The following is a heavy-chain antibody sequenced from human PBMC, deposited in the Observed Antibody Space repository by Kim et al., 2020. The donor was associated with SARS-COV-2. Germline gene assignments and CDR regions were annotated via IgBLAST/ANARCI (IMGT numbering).Heavy chain of an antibody. CDR3: ARSSTVTTLGAGFDP. CDR1: GFTFSSYS. Sequence: GGSLRLSCAASGFTFSSYSMNWVRQAPGKGLEWVSSISSSSSYIYYADSVKGRFTISRDNAKNSLYLQMNSLRAEDTAVYYCARSSTVTTLGAGFDPWGQGTLVTVSS. D-gene: IGHD4-4*01. CDR2: ISSSSSYI. V-gene: IGHV3-21*01. J-gene: IGHJ5*02.